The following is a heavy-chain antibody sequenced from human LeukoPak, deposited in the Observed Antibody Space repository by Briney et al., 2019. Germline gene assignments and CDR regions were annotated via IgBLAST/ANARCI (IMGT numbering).Heavy chain of an antibody. V-gene: IGHV3-11*04. CDR2: ISSSGSTI. CDR3: ARGPRLYDSSGYYYGTNWFDP. CDR1: GFTFSDYY. J-gene: IGHJ5*02. Sequence: PGGSLRLSCAASGFTFSDYYMSWIRQAPGKGLEWVSYISSSGSTIYYADSVKGRFTISRDNAKNSLYLQMNSLRAEDTAVYYCARGPRLYDSSGYYYGTNWFDPWGQGTLVTVSS. D-gene: IGHD3-22*01.